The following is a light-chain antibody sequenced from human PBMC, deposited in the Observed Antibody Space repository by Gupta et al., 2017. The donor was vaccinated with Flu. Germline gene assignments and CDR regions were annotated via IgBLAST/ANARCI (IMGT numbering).Light chain of an antibody. J-gene: IGLJ1*01. V-gene: IGLV2-23*01. CDR3: CSYVGSYV. CDR2: EDT. Sequence: HSPLTQPPSVSGPLGQSIPFSCTGTSSDVGSYPLVSWYQQYPGKAPKLMIYEDTKRPSGVSNRFSGSRFGNTASLTISGLQAEDEADYYCCSYVGSYVFGTGTKVTVL. CDR1: SSDVGSYPL.